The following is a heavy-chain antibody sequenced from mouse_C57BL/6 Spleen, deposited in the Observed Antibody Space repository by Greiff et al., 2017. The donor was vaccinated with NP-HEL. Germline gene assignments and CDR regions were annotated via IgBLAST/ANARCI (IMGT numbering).Heavy chain of an antibody. D-gene: IGHD2-10*02. J-gene: IGHJ1*03. CDR2: IDPNSGGT. CDR1: GYTFTSYW. V-gene: IGHV1-72*01. Sequence: QVQLKQPGAELVKPGASVKLSCKASGYTFTSYWMHWVKQRPGRGLEWIGRIDPNSGGTKYNEKFKSKATLTVDKPSSTAYMQLSSLTSEDSAVYYCARHSIWYFDVWGTGTTVTVSS. CDR3: ARHSIWYFDV.